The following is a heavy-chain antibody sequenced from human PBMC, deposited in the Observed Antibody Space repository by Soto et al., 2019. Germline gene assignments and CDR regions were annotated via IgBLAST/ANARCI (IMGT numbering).Heavy chain of an antibody. V-gene: IGHV3-23*01. J-gene: IGHJ4*02. CDR1: GFTFSSYA. Sequence: GGSLRLSCAASGFTFSSYAMSWVRQAPGKGLEWVSAISGSGGSTYYADSVKGRFTISRDNSKNTLYLQMNSLRAEDTAVYYCATPLAVGSMRGGDYWGQGTLVTVSS. CDR2: ISGSGGST. CDR3: ATPLAVGSMRGGDY. D-gene: IGHD6-19*01.